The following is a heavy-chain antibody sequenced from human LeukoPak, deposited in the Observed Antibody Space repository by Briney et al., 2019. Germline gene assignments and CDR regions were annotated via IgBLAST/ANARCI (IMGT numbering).Heavy chain of an antibody. CDR2: ISGSGGST. J-gene: IGHJ5*02. V-gene: IGHV3-23*01. CDR1: GFTFSSYA. D-gene: IGHD3-10*01. CDR3: AKDHRVWFGEFHNWFDP. Sequence: GGSLRLSCAASGFTFSSYAMSWVRQAPGKGLEWVSAISGSGGSTYCADSVKGRFTISRDNSKNTLYLQMNSLRAEDTAVYYCAKDHRVWFGEFHNWFDPWGQGTLVTVSS.